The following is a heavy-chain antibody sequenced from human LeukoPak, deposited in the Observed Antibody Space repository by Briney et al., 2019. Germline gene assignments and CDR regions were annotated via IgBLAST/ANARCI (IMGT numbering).Heavy chain of an antibody. CDR2: INHSGST. J-gene: IGHJ4*02. CDR1: GGSLSGYY. V-gene: IGHV4-31*11. D-gene: IGHD5-12*01. Sequence: SETLSLTCDVYGGSLSGYYWSWIRQHPGKGLEWIGYINHSGSTYYNSSLKSRVTMSVDTSKNQFSLKLSSVTAADTAVYYCARDYSGYGRFDYWGQGTLVTVSS. CDR3: ARDYSGYGRFDY.